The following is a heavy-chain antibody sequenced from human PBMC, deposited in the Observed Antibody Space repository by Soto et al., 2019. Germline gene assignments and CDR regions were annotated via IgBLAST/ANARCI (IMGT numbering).Heavy chain of an antibody. V-gene: IGHV1-69*06. J-gene: IGHJ4*02. CDR2: IIPIFGTA. Sequence: QVQLVQSGAEVKKPGSSVKVSCKASGGTFSSYAISWVRQAPGQGLEWMGGIIPIFGTANYAQKFQGRVTITADKSTSTAYMELSRLRSADTAVYYCAREPAYSSGWSVFDYWGQGTLVTVSS. CDR3: AREPAYSSGWSVFDY. D-gene: IGHD6-19*01. CDR1: GGTFSSYA.